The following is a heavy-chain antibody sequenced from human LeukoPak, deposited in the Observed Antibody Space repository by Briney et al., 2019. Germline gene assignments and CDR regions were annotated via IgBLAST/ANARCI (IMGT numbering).Heavy chain of an antibody. D-gene: IGHD2-2*01. CDR2: THSGGST. Sequence: GGSLRLSCAASGFTVSSSYMTWVRQAPGKGLEWVSVTHSGGSTSYADSVKGRFTISRDNSKNTLYLQMNSLRSDDTAVYYCARDLTYQLHIYYFDYWGQGTLVTVSS. V-gene: IGHV3-53*05. CDR3: ARDLTYQLHIYYFDY. CDR1: GFTVSSSY. J-gene: IGHJ4*02.